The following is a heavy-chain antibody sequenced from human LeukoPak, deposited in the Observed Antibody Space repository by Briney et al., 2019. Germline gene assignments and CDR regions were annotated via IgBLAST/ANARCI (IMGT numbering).Heavy chain of an antibody. D-gene: IGHD2-15*01. V-gene: IGHV4-61*02. CDR2: IYTSGST. CDR1: GGSISSGSYY. Sequence: PSQTLSLTCTVSGGSISSGSYYWSWIRQPAGKGLEWIGRIYTSGSTNYNPSLKSRVTMSVDTSKNQFSLKLSSVTAADTAVYYCARFATDDYYFDYWGQGTLVTVSS. J-gene: IGHJ4*02. CDR3: ARFATDDYYFDY.